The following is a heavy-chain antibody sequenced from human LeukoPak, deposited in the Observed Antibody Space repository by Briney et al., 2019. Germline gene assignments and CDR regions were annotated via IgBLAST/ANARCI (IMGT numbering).Heavy chain of an antibody. V-gene: IGHV3-7*03. CDR1: AFTFSSYW. D-gene: IGHD3-10*01. J-gene: IGHJ5*02. CDR3: ARGPITMVRGVPAA. Sequence: PGGSLRLSCAASAFTFSSYWMSWVRQAPGKGLEWVANIKQDGSEKYYVDSVKGRFTISRDNAKNSLYLQMNSLRAEDTAVYYCARGPITMVRGVPAAWGQGTLATVSS. CDR2: IKQDGSEK.